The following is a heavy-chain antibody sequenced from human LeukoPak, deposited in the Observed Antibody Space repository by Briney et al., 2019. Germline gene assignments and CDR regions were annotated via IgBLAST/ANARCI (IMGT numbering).Heavy chain of an antibody. V-gene: IGHV4-34*01. D-gene: IGHD4-17*01. J-gene: IGHJ5*02. CDR1: GGSFSGYY. CDR2: INHSGST. Sequence: PSETLSLTCAVYGGSFSGYYWSWIRQPPGKGLEWIGEINHSGSTNYNPSLKSRVTISVDTSKNQFSLKLSSVTAADTAVYYCASFIPYTTVTTNNWFDPWGQGTLVTVSS. CDR3: ASFIPYTTVTTNNWFDP.